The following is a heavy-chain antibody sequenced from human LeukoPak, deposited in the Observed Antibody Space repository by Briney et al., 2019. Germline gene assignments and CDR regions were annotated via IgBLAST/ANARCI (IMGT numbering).Heavy chain of an antibody. CDR1: GFTFSNAW. J-gene: IGHJ4*02. V-gene: IGHV4-34*01. CDR2: INHSGST. D-gene: IGHD3-10*01. CDR3: ARGRIMVRGVIVHQAYYFDY. Sequence: GSLRLSCAASGFTFSNAWMSWVRQPPGKGLEWIGEINHSGSTNYNPSLKSRVTISVDTSKNQFSLKLSSVTAADTAVYYCARGRIMVRGVIVHQAYYFDYWGQGTLVTVSS.